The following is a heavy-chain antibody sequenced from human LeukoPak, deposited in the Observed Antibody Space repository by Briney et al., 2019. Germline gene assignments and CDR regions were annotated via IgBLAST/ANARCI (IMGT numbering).Heavy chain of an antibody. CDR3: ARARRQWLVRTDAFDI. CDR2: VNHSGGT. V-gene: IGHV4-34*01. D-gene: IGHD6-19*01. CDR1: GGSFSGYY. J-gene: IGHJ3*02. Sequence: SETLSLTCAVYGGSFSGYYWSWIHQPPGKGLEWIGEVNHSGGTSYNPSLKSRVTISVDTSKNQFSLKLNSVTAADTAVYYCARARRQWLVRTDAFDIWGQGTMVTVSS.